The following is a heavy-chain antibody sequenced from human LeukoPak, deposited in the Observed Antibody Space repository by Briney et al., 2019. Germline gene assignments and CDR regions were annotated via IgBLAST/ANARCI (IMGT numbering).Heavy chain of an antibody. V-gene: IGHV3-30*04. CDR1: GFTFSSYA. D-gene: IGHD1-26*01. CDR3: ARDWVVGATTGFDY. CDR2: ISYDGSNK. Sequence: GGSLRLSCAASGFTFSSYAMHWVRLAPGKGLEWVAVISYDGSNKYYADSVKGRFTISRDNSKNTLYLQMNSLRAEDTAVYYCARDWVVGATTGFDYWGQGTLVTVSS. J-gene: IGHJ4*02.